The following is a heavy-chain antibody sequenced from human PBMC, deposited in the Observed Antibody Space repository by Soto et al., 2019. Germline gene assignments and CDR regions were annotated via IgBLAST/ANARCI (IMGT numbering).Heavy chain of an antibody. Sequence: SETLSLTCSVSGGAINNRDYYWSWIRQHPGRGLEWIGYIYYSGSTYYNPSLKSRVTISVDTSKNQFSLKLSSVTAADTAVYYCARDIPRYGNYVLPVWGQGTTVTVSS. CDR2: IYYSGST. CDR3: ARDIPRYGNYVLPV. V-gene: IGHV4-30-4*08. CDR1: GGAINNRDYY. D-gene: IGHD4-17*01. J-gene: IGHJ6*02.